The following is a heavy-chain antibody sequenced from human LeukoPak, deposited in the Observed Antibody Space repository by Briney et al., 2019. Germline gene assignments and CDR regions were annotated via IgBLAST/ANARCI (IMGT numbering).Heavy chain of an antibody. CDR3: ARGGYDDYYYYGMDV. CDR1: GFTFSSYW. J-gene: IGHJ6*02. CDR2: INSDGSST. Sequence: GGSPRLSCAASGFTFSSYWMHWVRQAPGKGLVWVSRINSDGSSTSYADTVKGRFTISRDNAKNTLYLEMNSLRAEDTAVYYCARGGYDDYYYYGMDVWGQGTTVTVSS. V-gene: IGHV3-74*01. D-gene: IGHD5-12*01.